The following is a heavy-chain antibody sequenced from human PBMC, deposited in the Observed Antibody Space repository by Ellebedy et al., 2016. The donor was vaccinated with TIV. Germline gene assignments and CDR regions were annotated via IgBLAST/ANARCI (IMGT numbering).Heavy chain of an antibody. V-gene: IGHV1-8*02. CDR2: INPNSGNT. J-gene: IGHJ6*02. CDR1: GYTFTGYY. Sequence: ASVKVSCXASGYTFTGYYMHWVRQAPGQGLEWMGWINPNSGNTGYAQKFQGRVTMTRNTSISTAYMELSSLRSEDTAVYYCARGVVPAAISYYYGMDVWGQGTTVTVSS. CDR3: ARGVVPAAISYYYGMDV. D-gene: IGHD2-2*01.